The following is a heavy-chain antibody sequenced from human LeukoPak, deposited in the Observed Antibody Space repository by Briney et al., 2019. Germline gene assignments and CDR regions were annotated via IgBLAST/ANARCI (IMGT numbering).Heavy chain of an antibody. CDR3: LAAGGY. CDR2: INQDGSEK. D-gene: IGHD3-10*01. V-gene: IGHV3-7*01. CDR1: GFTFTTYW. J-gene: IGHJ4*02. Sequence: GGSLRLSCAASGFTFTTYWMSWVRQAPGKVLEWVANINQDGSEKYYVDSVKGRFTISRDNAKNSLYLQMSSLSAEDTAVYYCLAAGGYWGQGTLVTVSS.